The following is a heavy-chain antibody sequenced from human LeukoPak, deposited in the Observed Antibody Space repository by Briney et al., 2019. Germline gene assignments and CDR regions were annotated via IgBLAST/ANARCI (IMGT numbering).Heavy chain of an antibody. CDR2: MNPNSGNT. V-gene: IGHV1-8*02. J-gene: IGHJ4*02. Sequence: ASVKVPCKASGYTFTSYDINWVRQATGQGLEWMGWMNPNSGNTGYAQKFQGRVTMTRDMSTSTVYMELSSLRSEDTAVYYCARARAVGIAAGGHFDYWGQGTLVTVSS. CDR3: ARARAVGIAAGGHFDY. D-gene: IGHD6-13*01. CDR1: GYTFTSYD.